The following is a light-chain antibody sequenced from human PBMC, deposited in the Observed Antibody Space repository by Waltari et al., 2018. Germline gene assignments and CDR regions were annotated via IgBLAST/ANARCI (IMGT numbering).Light chain of an antibody. Sequence: EIVLTQSPGTLSLSPGERATLFCRASQSVNSSYVAWYQQKPGQAPRLLIYGASNRATGIPDRFSGSGSGTDFTLTISRLEPEDFAVYSCQQYGSSPETFGQGTKLEIK. CDR3: QQYGSSPET. V-gene: IGKV3-20*01. CDR1: QSVNSSY. CDR2: GAS. J-gene: IGKJ2*01.